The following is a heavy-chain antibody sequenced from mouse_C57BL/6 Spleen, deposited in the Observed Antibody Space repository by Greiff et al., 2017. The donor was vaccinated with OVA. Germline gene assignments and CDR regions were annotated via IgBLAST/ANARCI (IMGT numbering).Heavy chain of an antibody. CDR3: ARGAPLLFDY. J-gene: IGHJ2*01. V-gene: IGHV1-55*01. Sequence: KESGAELVKPGASVKMSCKASGYTFTSYWITWVKQRPGQGLEWIGDIYPGSGSTNYNEKFKSKATLTVDTSSSTAYMQLSSLTSEDSAVYYCARGAPLLFDYWGQGTTLTVSS. CDR2: IYPGSGST. D-gene: IGHD1-1*01. CDR1: GYTFTSYW.